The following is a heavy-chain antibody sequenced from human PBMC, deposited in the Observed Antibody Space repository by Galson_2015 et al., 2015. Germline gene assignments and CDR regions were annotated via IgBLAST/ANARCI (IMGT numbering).Heavy chain of an antibody. J-gene: IGHJ3*02. CDR2: IYHSGST. D-gene: IGHD5-24*01. CDR1: GGSISSSNW. CDR3: ASCYNYVNAFDI. V-gene: IGHV4-4*02. Sequence: SETLSLTCAVSGGSISSSNWWSWVRQPPGKGLEWIGEIYHSGSTNYNPSLKSRVTISVDKSKNQFSLKLSSVTAADTAVYYCASCYNYVNAFDIWGQGTMVTVSS.